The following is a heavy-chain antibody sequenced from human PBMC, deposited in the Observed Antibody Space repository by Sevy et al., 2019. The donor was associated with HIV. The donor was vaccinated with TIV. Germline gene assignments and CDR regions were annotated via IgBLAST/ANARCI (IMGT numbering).Heavy chain of an antibody. CDR2: IWNDGSNK. CDR1: GFTFSSYG. Sequence: GESLKISCAASGFTFSSYGMHWVRQAPGKGLEWVAVIWNDGSNKYYADSVKGRFTISRDNSKNTLYLQMNSLRAEDTAVYYCARGPDYGGSSGYFQYWGQGTLVTVSS. CDR3: ARGPDYGGSSGYFQY. D-gene: IGHD2-15*01. V-gene: IGHV3-33*01. J-gene: IGHJ1*01.